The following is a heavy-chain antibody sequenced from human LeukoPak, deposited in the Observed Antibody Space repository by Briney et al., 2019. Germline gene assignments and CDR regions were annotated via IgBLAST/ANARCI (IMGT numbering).Heavy chain of an antibody. J-gene: IGHJ4*02. Sequence: ASVKVSCKASGYTFTSYYMHWVRQAPGQGLEWMRIINPSDGRTSYAQRFQGRVAMTRDTSTSTVYVELSSLRSEDTAVYYCARGGLNDFWGQGTLVTVSS. CDR3: ARGGLNDF. CDR1: GYTFTSYY. V-gene: IGHV1-46*01. CDR2: INPSDGRT. D-gene: IGHD2-8*01.